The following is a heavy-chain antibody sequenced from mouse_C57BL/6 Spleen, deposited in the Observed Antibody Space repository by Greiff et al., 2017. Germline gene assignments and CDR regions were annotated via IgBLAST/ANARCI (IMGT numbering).Heavy chain of an antibody. Sequence: VQLQQPGAELVMPDASVKLSCKASGYTFTSHWMHWVQQRPGQGLEWIGEIDPADSYTNYNQKFKGKSTVTVDKSSSTAYMQLSSLTSEDAAVYYCARAGDAPFAYWGQGMLVTVSA. CDR3: ARAGDAPFAY. CDR2: IDPADSYT. D-gene: IGHD3-3*01. V-gene: IGHV1-69*01. J-gene: IGHJ3*01. CDR1: GYTFTSHW.